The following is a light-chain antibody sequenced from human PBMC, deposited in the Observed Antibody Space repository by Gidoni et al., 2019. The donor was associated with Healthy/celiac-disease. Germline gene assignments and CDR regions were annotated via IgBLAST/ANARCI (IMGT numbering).Light chain of an antibody. CDR1: ALPKQY. CDR3: QSADSSGNYQV. Sequence: SYELTQPPSVSVSPGQTARITCPGDALPKQYAYWYQQKPCQAPVFVIYKNSERPSAIPERLSGSSSVTTVTLTISGVHAEDEADYYCQSADSSGNYQVFGTGTKVTVL. CDR2: KNS. J-gene: IGLJ1*01. V-gene: IGLV3-25*03.